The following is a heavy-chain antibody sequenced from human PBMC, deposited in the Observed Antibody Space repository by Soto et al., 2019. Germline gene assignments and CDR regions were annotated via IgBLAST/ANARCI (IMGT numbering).Heavy chain of an antibody. D-gene: IGHD3-9*01. CDR2: IMPIFGTA. J-gene: IGHJ6*02. CDR3: ARARDYDLLTAREYALDV. CDR1: GGSFRNYG. Sequence: QVQLVQSGAEVKKPGSSVRVSCKVSGGSFRNYGITWVRRAPGQGLEWMGGIMPIFGTANYAQKFQGRVTITSDELTSTDSLELSGLRSDDTAVYFCARARDYDLLTAREYALDVWGQGTTVTVS. V-gene: IGHV1-69*05.